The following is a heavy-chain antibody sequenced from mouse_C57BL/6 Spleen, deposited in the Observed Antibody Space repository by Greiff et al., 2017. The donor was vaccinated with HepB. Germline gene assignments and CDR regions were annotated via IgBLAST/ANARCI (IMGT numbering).Heavy chain of an antibody. CDR3: AREEGYGNYAYFDV. Sequence: EVQLVESGGGLVKPGGSLKLSCAASGFTFSSYAMSWVRQTPEKRLEWVATISDGGSYTYYPDNVKGRFTIFRDNAKNNLYLQLSHLKSEDTAMYYCAREEGYGNYAYFDVWGTGTTVTVSS. CDR2: ISDGGSYT. J-gene: IGHJ1*03. CDR1: GFTFSSYA. D-gene: IGHD2-10*02. V-gene: IGHV5-4*01.